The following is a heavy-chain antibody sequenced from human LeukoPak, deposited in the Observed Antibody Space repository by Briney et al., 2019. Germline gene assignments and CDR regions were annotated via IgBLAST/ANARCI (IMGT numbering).Heavy chain of an antibody. CDR3: ARWNGDYDPLPFDY. CDR1: GGSISSYY. J-gene: IGHJ4*02. CDR2: IYYSGST. D-gene: IGHD4-17*01. Sequence: SETLSLTCTVSGGSISSYYWSWIRQPPGKGLXXXGYIYYSGSTNYNPSLKSRVTISVDTSKNQFSLKLSSVTAADTAVYYCARWNGDYDPLPFDYWGQGTLVTVSS. V-gene: IGHV4-59*01.